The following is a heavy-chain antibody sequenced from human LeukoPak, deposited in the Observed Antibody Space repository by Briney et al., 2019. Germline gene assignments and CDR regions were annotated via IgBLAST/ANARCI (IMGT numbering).Heavy chain of an antibody. CDR2: NNYSGST. J-gene: IGHJ5*02. CDR1: GGSISSYY. D-gene: IGHD6-13*01. V-gene: IGHV4-59*01. CDR3: ARLGCGIAAAGTCNWFDP. Sequence: PSETLSLTCTVSGGSISSYYWSWIRQPPGKGLEWIGYNNYSGSTNYNPSLKSRVTISVDTSKNQFSLKLSSVTAADTAVYYCARLGCGIAAAGTCNWFDPWGQGTLVTVSS.